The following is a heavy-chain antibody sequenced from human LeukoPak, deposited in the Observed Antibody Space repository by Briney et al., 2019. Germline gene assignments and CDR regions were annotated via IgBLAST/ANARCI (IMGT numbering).Heavy chain of an antibody. CDR3: ARVLLGGSGSYLDAFDI. J-gene: IGHJ3*02. D-gene: IGHD3-10*01. CDR2: ITTSSSYI. CDR1: GFTFCSYS. Sequence: GGSLRLSCAASGFTFCSYSMNWVRQAPGKGLEWVSSITTSSSYIHYADSVKGRFTISRDNAKNSLYLQMNSLRAEDTAVYYCARVLLGGSGSYLDAFDIWGAGTMVTVSS. V-gene: IGHV3-21*01.